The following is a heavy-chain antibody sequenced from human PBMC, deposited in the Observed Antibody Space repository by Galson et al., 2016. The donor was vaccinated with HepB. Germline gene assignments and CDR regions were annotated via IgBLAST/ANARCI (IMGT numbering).Heavy chain of an antibody. D-gene: IGHD6-19*01. V-gene: IGHV3-74*03. CDR1: GFSFNYYW. J-gene: IGHJ4*02. CDR3: TRSYSNVWGVDF. CDR2: INTDGTIT. Sequence: SLRLSCAASGFSFNYYWMHWVRQAPGKGLVWVSRINTDGTITTYADSVKGRFTISRDNAKNTLYLQMNGLRVEDMAVCFCTRSYSNVWGVDFWGQGTLVTVSS.